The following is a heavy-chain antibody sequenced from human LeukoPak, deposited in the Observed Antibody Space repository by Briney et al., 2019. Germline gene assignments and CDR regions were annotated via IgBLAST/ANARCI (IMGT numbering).Heavy chain of an antibody. V-gene: IGHV3-53*01. CDR2: IYSGGST. Sequence: GGSLRLSCAASGFTVSSSYMSWVRQAPGKGLEWVSVIYSGGSTYYADSVKGRFTISRVNSKNTLYLQMNSLRAEGTAVYYCALGGWFGELWDGMDVWGKGTTVTVSS. J-gene: IGHJ6*04. CDR1: GFTVSSSY. D-gene: IGHD3-10*01. CDR3: ALGGWFGELWDGMDV.